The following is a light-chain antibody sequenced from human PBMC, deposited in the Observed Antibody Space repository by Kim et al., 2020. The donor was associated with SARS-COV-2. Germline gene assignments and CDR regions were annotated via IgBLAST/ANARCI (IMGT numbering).Light chain of an antibody. J-gene: IGKJ1*01. CDR2: GAS. V-gene: IGKV3-20*01. Sequence: PGDKSTPHCRASQSVSSSYLAWSRQNPGQAPRLLIYGASSRATGIPDRFSGSGSGTDFTLTITRLEPEDFAVYYCQQYSSSPATFGQGTKVDIK. CDR3: QQYSSSPAT. CDR1: QSVSSSY.